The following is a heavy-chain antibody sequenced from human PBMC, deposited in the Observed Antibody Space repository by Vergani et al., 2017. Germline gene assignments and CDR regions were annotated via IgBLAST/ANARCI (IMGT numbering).Heavy chain of an antibody. V-gene: IGHV5-51*01. Sequence: VQLVQSGAEVKKPGASVKVSCKASGYTFTSYGISWVRQAPGQGLEWMGIIYPGDSDTRYSPSFQGQVTISADKSISTAYLQWSSLKASDTAMYYCARHAVTDSSGFGYWGQGTLVTVSS. J-gene: IGHJ4*02. D-gene: IGHD3-22*01. CDR1: GYTFTSYG. CDR3: ARHAVTDSSGFGY. CDR2: IYPGDSDT.